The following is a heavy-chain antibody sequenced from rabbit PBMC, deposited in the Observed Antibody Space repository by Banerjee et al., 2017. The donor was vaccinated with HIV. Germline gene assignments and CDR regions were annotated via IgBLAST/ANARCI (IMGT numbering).Heavy chain of an antibody. CDR1: GFTISSRYY. CDR2: IYAGDGNT. V-gene: IGHV1S40*01. D-gene: IGHD7-1*01. CDR3: ARDGFGTGPDYDL. J-gene: IGHJ6*01. Sequence: QSLEESGGDLVKPGASLTLTCTASGFTISSRYYMCWVRQAPGKGLEWIACIYAGDGNTYYASWAKGRFTISKTSSTTVTLQMTSLTAADTATYFCARDGFGTGPDYDLWGPGTLVTVS.